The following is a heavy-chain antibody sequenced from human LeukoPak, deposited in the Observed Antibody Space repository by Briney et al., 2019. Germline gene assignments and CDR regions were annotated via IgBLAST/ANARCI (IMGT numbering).Heavy chain of an antibody. D-gene: IGHD2-8*01. V-gene: IGHV3-23*01. CDR3: AKTKGPFDI. J-gene: IGHJ3*02. CDR1: GFTFRSYG. Sequence: GGSLRLSCAASGFTFRSYGMSWVRQAPGKGLEWVTGISGSGGSTDYADSVKGRFIISSDNSKNTLFLQMNSLRAEDTAVYYCAKTKGPFDIWGQGTMVTVSS. CDR2: ISGSGGST.